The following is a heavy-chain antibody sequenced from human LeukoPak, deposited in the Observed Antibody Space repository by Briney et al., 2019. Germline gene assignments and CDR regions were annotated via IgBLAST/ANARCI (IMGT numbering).Heavy chain of an antibody. CDR2: IYYSGST. D-gene: IGHD5-18*01. J-gene: IGHJ6*03. CDR1: GDSISSSSYY. CDR3: ARVDREYDSYGYYYYYYMDV. V-gene: IGHV4-39*07. Sequence: SETLSLTCTVSGDSISSSSYYWGWIRQPPGKGLEWIGSIYYSGSTYYNPSLKSRVTISVDTSKNQFSLKLSSVTAADTAVYYCARVDREYDSYGYYYYYYMDVWGKGTTVTVSS.